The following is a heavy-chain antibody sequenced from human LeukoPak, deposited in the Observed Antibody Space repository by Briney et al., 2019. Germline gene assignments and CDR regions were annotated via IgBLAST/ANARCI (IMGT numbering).Heavy chain of an antibody. CDR2: IYPGDSDT. CDR3: ARRGSYCSGGSCRGNWFDP. J-gene: IGHJ5*02. Sequence: GESLKISCKGFGPSFTSYWIGGVRQLPGKGLEWMGIIYPGDSDTRYSPSFQGQVTISADKSISTAYLQWSSLKASDTAMYYCARRGSYCSGGSCRGNWFDPWGQGTLVTVSS. D-gene: IGHD2-15*01. CDR1: GPSFTSYW. V-gene: IGHV5-51*01.